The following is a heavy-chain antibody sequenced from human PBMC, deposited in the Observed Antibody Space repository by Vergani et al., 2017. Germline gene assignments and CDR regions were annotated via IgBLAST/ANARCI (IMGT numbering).Heavy chain of an antibody. Sequence: QLQLQESGPGLVKPSETLSLTCTVSGGSISSHYWSWIRQPPGKGLEWIGYIYYSGSTNYNPSLKSRVTISVDTSKNQFSLKLSSVTAADTAVYYCARHASITISHYYYYYMDVWGKGTTVTVSS. J-gene: IGHJ6*03. CDR2: IYYSGST. CDR3: ARHASITISHYYYYYMDV. CDR1: GGSISSHY. V-gene: IGHV4-59*08. D-gene: IGHD3-3*01.